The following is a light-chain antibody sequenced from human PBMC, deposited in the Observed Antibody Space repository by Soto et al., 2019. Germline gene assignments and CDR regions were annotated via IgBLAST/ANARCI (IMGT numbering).Light chain of an antibody. CDR2: GAS. V-gene: IGKV1-9*01. Sequence: IQLTQSPSSLSASVGARVTVTCRASQGVSSYLAWCQQKPGKAPKLLVYGASILQSGVPSRFSGSGSGTEFTLTISSLQPEDFATYYCQQLKSYPITFGQGTRLEIK. CDR3: QQLKSYPIT. J-gene: IGKJ5*01. CDR1: QGVSSY.